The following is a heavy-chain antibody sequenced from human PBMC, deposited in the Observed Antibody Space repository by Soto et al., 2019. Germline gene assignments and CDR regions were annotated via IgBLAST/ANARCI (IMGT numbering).Heavy chain of an antibody. CDR2: IYYSGST. Sequence: SETLSLTCTVSGGSISSSNYYWGWIRQPPGKGLEWIGNIYYSGSTYYNPSLKSRVTISVDTSKNQFSLKLSSVTAADTAVYFCARLRSGTDHGWYWAFDYWGQGTLVTVSS. J-gene: IGHJ4*02. CDR3: ARLRSGTDHGWYWAFDY. CDR1: GGSISSSNYY. V-gene: IGHV4-39*01. D-gene: IGHD6-19*01.